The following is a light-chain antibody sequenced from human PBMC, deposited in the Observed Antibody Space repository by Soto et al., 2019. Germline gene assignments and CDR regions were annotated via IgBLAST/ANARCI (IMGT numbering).Light chain of an antibody. Sequence: EIVLTQSPVTLSLSPGERATLSCRAGQSVRTYLAWYRVRPGQPTRLLIYDASRRAYGVPARFSGSGSGTEFTLTISSLEPEDFALYYCQQRKTWHPITFGQGTRLEIK. CDR1: QSVRTY. V-gene: IGKV3D-11*02. CDR2: DAS. J-gene: IGKJ5*01. CDR3: QQRKTWHPIT.